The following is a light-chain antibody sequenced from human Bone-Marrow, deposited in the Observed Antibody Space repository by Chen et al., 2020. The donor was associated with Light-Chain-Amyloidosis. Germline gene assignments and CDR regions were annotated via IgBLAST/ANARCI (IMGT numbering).Light chain of an antibody. CDR1: SSDVGGDNH. CDR2: EVT. Sequence: QSALTQPASVSGSPGQSITISCTGTSSDVGGDNHVSWYQQHPDKAPKLMIYEVTNRPSWVPDRCSGSKSDNTASLTISGLQTEDEADYFCSSYTITNPLVFGSGTRVTVL. CDR3: SSYTITNPLV. V-gene: IGLV2-14*01. J-gene: IGLJ1*01.